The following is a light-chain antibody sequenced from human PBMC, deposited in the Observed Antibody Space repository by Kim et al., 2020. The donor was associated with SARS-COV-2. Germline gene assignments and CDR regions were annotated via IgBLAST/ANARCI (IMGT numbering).Light chain of an antibody. CDR2: KTS. CDR1: QDISTY. CDR3: QHYSRFPYT. Sequence: DIQMTQSPSTLSASVGDRVTITCRASQDISTYLAWYQQKPGKAPNLLIYKTSFLESGVPSRFSGSGSGTGFTLTMSSLQPDDFATYYCQHYSRFPYTFGQGTKLEI. V-gene: IGKV1-5*03. J-gene: IGKJ2*01.